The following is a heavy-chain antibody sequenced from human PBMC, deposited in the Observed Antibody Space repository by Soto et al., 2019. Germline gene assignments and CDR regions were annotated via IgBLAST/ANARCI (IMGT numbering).Heavy chain of an antibody. V-gene: IGHV4-4*07. J-gene: IGHJ5*02. Sequence: PXETLSLTCSVSGCSISSSYWNWIRQPAGKGLEWIGRFYTTGRASYNPSLKGRLTLSGDTSKNQFSLRLGSVTAADTAVYYCAREPIVEGPPGYNWFDHSGQGILVTVSS. CDR1: GCSISSSY. D-gene: IGHD3-22*01. CDR3: AREPIVEGPPGYNWFDH. CDR2: FYTTGRA.